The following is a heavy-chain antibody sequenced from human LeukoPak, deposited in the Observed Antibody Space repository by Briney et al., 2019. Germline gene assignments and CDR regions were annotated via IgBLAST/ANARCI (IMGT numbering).Heavy chain of an antibody. D-gene: IGHD3-22*01. Sequence: ASVKVSCKASGYTFTNYGITWVRQAPGQGLEWMGWISPYNANTNYAQKLQGRVTMATDTSTTTAYMELRSLRSDDTAVYYCARQPYYYDTSGYDYWGQGTLVTVSS. J-gene: IGHJ4*02. CDR2: ISPYNANT. CDR1: GYTFTNYG. CDR3: ARQPYYYDTSGYDY. V-gene: IGHV1-18*01.